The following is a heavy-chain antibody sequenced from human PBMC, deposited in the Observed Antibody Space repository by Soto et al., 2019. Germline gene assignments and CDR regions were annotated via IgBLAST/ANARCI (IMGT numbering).Heavy chain of an antibody. CDR3: ARDKDCSIISCYNAFDI. CDR2: ISSDGKNK. CDR1: GFTFSSSL. J-gene: IGHJ3*02. V-gene: IGHV3-30*04. Sequence: QVQLVESGGGVVQPGRSLRLSCSASGFTFSSSLVHWVRQAPGKGLEWVAIISSDGKNKDYADSVKGRFTVSRDNSKNTLYLKMDSLRPEDTAVYYCARDKDCSIISCYNAFDIWGQGTMVTVSS. D-gene: IGHD2-2*02.